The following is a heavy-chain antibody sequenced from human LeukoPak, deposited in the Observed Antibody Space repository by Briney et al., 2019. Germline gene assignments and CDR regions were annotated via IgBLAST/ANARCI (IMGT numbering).Heavy chain of an antibody. CDR3: AKARGFGELLSFDP. CDR1: GFTFSCYG. CDR2: ISGSGGST. D-gene: IGHD3-10*01. V-gene: IGHV3-23*01. J-gene: IGHJ5*02. Sequence: QTGGSLRLSCAASGFTFSCYGMSWVRQAPGKGLEWVSAISGSGGSTYYADSVKGRFTISRDNSKNTLYLQMNSLRAEDTAVYYCAKARGFGELLSFDPWGQGTLVTVSS.